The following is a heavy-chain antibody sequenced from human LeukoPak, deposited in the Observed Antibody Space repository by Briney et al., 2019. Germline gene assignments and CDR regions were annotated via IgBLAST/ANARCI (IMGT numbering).Heavy chain of an antibody. J-gene: IGHJ4*02. D-gene: IGHD5-12*01. CDR1: GGSFSGYY. Sequence: PSETLSLTCAVYGGSFSGYYWSWIRQPPGKGLEWIGEISHSGSTNYNPSLKSRVTISVDTSKNQFSLKLSSVTAADTAVYYCARLGDSGYDSDYWGQGTLVTVSS. CDR2: ISHSGST. V-gene: IGHV4-34*01. CDR3: ARLGDSGYDSDY.